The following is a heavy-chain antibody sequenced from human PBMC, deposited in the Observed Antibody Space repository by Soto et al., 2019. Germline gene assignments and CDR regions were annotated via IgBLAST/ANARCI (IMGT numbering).Heavy chain of an antibody. CDR2: ISWNSGSI. D-gene: IGHD5-12*01. CDR1: GFTFDDYA. Sequence: GGSLRLSCAASGFTFDDYAMHWVRQAPGKGLEWVSGISWNSGSIGYADSVKGRFTISRDNAKNSLYLQMNSLRAEDTALYYCAKDRSRGGYSGYDDYWGQGTLVTVSS. J-gene: IGHJ4*02. CDR3: AKDRSRGGYSGYDDY. V-gene: IGHV3-9*01.